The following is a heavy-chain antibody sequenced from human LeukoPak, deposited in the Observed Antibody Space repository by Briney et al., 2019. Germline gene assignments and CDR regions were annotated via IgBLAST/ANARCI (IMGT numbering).Heavy chain of an antibody. V-gene: IGHV4-39*01. CDR1: GGSISSSSYY. D-gene: IGHD6-19*01. Sequence: SETLSLTCTVSGGSISSSSYYWGWIRQPPGKGLEWIGSIYYSGSTYYNPSLKSRVTISVDTSKNQFSLKLSSVNAADTAVYYCARGYSSGWYYGAFDIWGQGTMVTVSS. J-gene: IGHJ3*02. CDR3: ARGYSSGWYYGAFDI. CDR2: IYYSGST.